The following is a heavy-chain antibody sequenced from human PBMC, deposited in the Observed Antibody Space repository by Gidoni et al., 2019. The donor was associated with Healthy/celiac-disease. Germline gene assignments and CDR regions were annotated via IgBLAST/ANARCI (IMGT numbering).Heavy chain of an antibody. CDR2: IIPIFGTA. J-gene: IGHJ6*02. CDR3: AKDRYDFWSGYYTGSDGMDV. V-gene: IGHV1-69*12. D-gene: IGHD3-3*01. Sequence: QVQLVQSGAEVKKPGSSVKVSCTASGGTFSSYAISWVRQAPGQGLEWMGGIIPIFGTANYAQKFQGRVTITADESTSTAYMELSSLRSEDTAVYYCAKDRYDFWSGYYTGSDGMDVWGQGTTVTVSS. CDR1: GGTFSSYA.